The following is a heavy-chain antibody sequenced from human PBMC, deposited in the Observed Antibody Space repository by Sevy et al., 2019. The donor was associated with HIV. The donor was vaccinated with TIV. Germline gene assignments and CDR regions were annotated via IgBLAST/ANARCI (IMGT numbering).Heavy chain of an antibody. CDR1: GFTFSSYA. CDR3: ARDRLPNSGSYSRTCDY. Sequence: GGSLRLSCAASGFTFSSYAMTWVRQAPGKWLEWVSSISGSGGSTYYADSVKGRFTISRDNSKNTLYLQMNSLRAEYTAVYYCARDRLPNSGSYSRTCDYWGQGILVTVSS. D-gene: IGHD1-26*01. V-gene: IGHV3-23*01. J-gene: IGHJ4*02. CDR2: ISGSGGST.